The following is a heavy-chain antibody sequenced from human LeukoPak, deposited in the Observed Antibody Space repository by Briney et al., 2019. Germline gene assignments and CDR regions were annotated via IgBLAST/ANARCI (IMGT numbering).Heavy chain of an antibody. D-gene: IGHD6-19*01. CDR1: GFTFNTYW. J-gene: IGHJ4*02. Sequence: GGSLRLSCSASGFTFNTYWMSWVRQAPGKGLEWVANIQQDGSEQYYVASVKGRFTISRDNAKNSLYLQMNSLRAEDTAVYYCASVESSGWFRNDYWGQGTLVTVSS. V-gene: IGHV3-7*01. CDR2: IQQDGSEQ. CDR3: ASVESSGWFRNDY.